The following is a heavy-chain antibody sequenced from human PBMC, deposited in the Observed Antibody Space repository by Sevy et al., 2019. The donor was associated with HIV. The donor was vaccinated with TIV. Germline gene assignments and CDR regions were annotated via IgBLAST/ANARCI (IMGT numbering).Heavy chain of an antibody. CDR2: IWYDGSNK. CDR1: GFNFSIYG. D-gene: IGHD4-17*01. V-gene: IGHV3-33*01. J-gene: IGHJ4*02. CDR3: ARGRDYGNFDY. Sequence: GGSLRLSCAASGFNFSIYGMHWVRQAPGKGLEWVALIWYDGSNKCYADSVKGRFTISRDNSKNTLFLQMNSLRAEDTAVYYCARGRDYGNFDYWGQGTLVTVSS.